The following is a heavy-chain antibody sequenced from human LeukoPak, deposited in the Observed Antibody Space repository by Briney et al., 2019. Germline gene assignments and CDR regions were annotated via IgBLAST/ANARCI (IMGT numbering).Heavy chain of an antibody. CDR3: ARGATMARYDAFDI. J-gene: IGHJ3*02. Sequence: PGGSLRLSCAASGFTFSTYGMSWVRQAPGKGLEWVSGISGSGGSKYYADSVKGRFTISRDNAKNSLYLQMNSLRAEDTAVYYCARGATMARYDAFDIWGQGTMVTVSS. D-gene: IGHD3-10*01. V-gene: IGHV3-23*01. CDR2: ISGSGGSK. CDR1: GFTFSTYG.